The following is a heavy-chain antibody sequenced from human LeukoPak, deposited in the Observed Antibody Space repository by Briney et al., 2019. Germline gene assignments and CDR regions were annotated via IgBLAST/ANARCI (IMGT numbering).Heavy chain of an antibody. V-gene: IGHV3-33*01. J-gene: IGHJ4*02. Sequence: GGSLRLSCAASGFTFSSYGMHWVRQAPGKGLEWVAVIWYDGSNKYHADSVKGRFTISRDNSKNTLYLQMNSLRAEDTAVYYCARDEDGYNYGVSFDYWGQGTLVTVSS. CDR2: IWYDGSNK. D-gene: IGHD5-24*01. CDR1: GFTFSSYG. CDR3: ARDEDGYNYGVSFDY.